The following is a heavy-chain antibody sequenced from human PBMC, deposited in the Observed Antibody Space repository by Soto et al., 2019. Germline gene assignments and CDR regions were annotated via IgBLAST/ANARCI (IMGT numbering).Heavy chain of an antibody. CDR2: ISSSSSTI. Sequence: EVQLVESGGGLVQPGGSLRLSCAASGFTFSSYNMNWVRQAPGKGLEWVSYISSSSSTIYYADSVKGRFTISRDNAKNSLYLQMNSLRDEDTAVYYCGRDLGYGDPTWPYFDYWGQGTLVTVSS. D-gene: IGHD4-17*01. CDR1: GFTFSSYN. J-gene: IGHJ4*02. V-gene: IGHV3-48*02. CDR3: GRDLGYGDPTWPYFDY.